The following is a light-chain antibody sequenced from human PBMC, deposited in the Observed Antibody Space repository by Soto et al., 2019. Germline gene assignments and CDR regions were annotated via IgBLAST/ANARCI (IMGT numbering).Light chain of an antibody. CDR2: WAS. Sequence: DIVMTQSPDSLAVSLGERATINCKSSQSVLYSSDNKNYLAWYQQKPGQPPKLLINWASIRGSGVPDRFSGSGSETDFTLSISSLQAEDVAVYYCQQYYSTPVTFGPGTKVEVK. J-gene: IGKJ3*01. V-gene: IGKV4-1*01. CDR3: QQYYSTPVT. CDR1: QSVLYSSDNKNY.